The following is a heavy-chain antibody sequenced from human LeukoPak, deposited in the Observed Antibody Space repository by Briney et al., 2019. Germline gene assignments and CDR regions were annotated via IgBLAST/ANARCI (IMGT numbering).Heavy chain of an antibody. CDR1: GGSLSGHY. V-gene: IGHV4-34*01. J-gene: IGHJ4*02. Sequence: SETLSLTCAVYGGSLSGHYWTWIRHSPEKGLEWMGQITLGGGTHYNPSLKSRVTISVDTSKNQFSLKLSSVTAADTAVYYCARGKGYSYGYRGYFDYWGQGTLVTVSS. CDR3: ARGKGYSYGYRGYFDY. CDR2: ITLGGGT. D-gene: IGHD5-18*01.